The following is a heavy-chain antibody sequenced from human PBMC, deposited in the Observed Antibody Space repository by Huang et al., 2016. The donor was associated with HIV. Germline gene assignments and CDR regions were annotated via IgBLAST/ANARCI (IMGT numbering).Heavy chain of an antibody. D-gene: IGHD2-15*01. V-gene: IGHV3-30*02. J-gene: IGHJ4*02. CDR2: IRHDGTNV. CDR1: GFTFSSFG. CDR3: AKDAKQFCSGGSCYSSNIDY. Sequence: QVRLVESGGGVVQPGGSLRLSCVASGFTFSSFGMHGFRQAAGKGLGGLAFIRHDGTNVYYSDSVKGRFIISRDNSKNTLFLQLSIVRADDTAIYYCAKDAKQFCSGGSCYSSNIDYWGQGTLVTVSS.